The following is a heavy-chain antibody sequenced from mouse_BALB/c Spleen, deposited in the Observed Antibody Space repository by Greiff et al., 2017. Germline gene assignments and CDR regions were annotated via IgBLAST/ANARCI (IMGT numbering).Heavy chain of an antibody. J-gene: IGHJ3*01. CDR1: GDSITSGY. CDR2: ISYSGST. CDR3: ARGGLDGYPFAY. Sequence: DVKLQESGPSLVKPSQTLSLTCSVTGDSITSGYWNWIRKFPGNKLEYMGYISYSGSTYYNPSLKSRISITRDTSKNQYYLQLNSVTTEDTATYYCARGGLDGYPFAYWGQGTLVTVSA. D-gene: IGHD2-3*01. V-gene: IGHV3-8*02.